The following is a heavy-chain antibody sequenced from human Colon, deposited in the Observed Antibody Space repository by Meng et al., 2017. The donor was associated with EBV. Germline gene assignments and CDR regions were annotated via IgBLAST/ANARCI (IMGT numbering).Heavy chain of an antibody. V-gene: IGHV4-59*08. CDR1: GGSIGSYY. CDR2: IYYSGST. Sequence: QWQLQQPRPGLVKPSDAVSLTCTVSGGSIGSYYWSWIRQPPGKGLEWIGYIYYSGSTNYNPSLKSRVTISVDTSKNQFSLKLSSVTAADTAVYYCARHFINWFDPWGQGTLVTVSS. J-gene: IGHJ5*02. CDR3: ARHFINWFDP.